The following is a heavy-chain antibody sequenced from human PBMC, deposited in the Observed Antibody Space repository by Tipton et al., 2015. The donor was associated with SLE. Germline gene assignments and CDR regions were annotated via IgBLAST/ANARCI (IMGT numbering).Heavy chain of an antibody. V-gene: IGHV3-9*01. Sequence: SLRLSCAASGFTFDDYAMHWVRQAPGKGLEWVSGISWNSGSIGYADSVKGRFTISRDNSKNTLYLQMNSLRAEDTAVYYCARESTVTTSDYWGQGTLVTVSS. CDR1: GFTFDDYA. J-gene: IGHJ4*02. D-gene: IGHD4-17*01. CDR2: ISWNSGSI. CDR3: ARESTVTTSDY.